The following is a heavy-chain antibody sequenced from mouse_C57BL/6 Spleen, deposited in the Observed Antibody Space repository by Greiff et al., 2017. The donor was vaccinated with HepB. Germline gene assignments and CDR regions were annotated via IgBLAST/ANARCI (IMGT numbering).Heavy chain of an antibody. D-gene: IGHD1-1*01. V-gene: IGHV1-55*01. CDR1: GYTFTSYW. CDR3: ARPYGSSSHWYFDV. J-gene: IGHJ1*03. Sequence: QVQLKESGAELVKPGASVKMSCKASGYTFTSYWITWVKQRPGQGLEWIGDIYPGSGSTNYNEKFKSKATLTVDTSSSTAYMQLSSLTSEDSAVYYCARPYGSSSHWYFDVWGTGTTVTVSS. CDR2: IYPGSGST.